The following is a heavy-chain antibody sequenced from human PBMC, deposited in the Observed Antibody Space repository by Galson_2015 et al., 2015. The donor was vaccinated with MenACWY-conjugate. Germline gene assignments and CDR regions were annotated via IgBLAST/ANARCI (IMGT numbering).Heavy chain of an antibody. J-gene: IGHJ5*02. V-gene: IGHV1-18*01. CDR1: GYTFTSYG. CDR3: ARVDGSGSYYNHWFDP. CDR2: ISAYNGNT. Sequence: SVKVSCKASGYTFTSYGISWVRQAPGQGLEWMGWISAYNGNTNYAQKLQGRVTMTTDTSTSTAYMELRSLRSDDTAVYYCARVDGSGSYYNHWFDPWGQGTLVTVSS. D-gene: IGHD3-10*01.